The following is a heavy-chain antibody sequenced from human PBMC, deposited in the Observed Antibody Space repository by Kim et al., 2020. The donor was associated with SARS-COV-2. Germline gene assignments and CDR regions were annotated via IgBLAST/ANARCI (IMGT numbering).Heavy chain of an antibody. CDR2: INHSGST. J-gene: IGHJ6*02. V-gene: IGHV4-34*01. Sequence: SETLSLTCAVYGGSFSGYYWSWIRQPPGKGLEWIGEINHSGSTNYNPSLKSRVTISVDTSKNQFSLKLSSVTAADTAVYYCARRSHRTKPPYYYYYGMDVWGQGTTVTVSS. CDR3: ARRSHRTKPPYYYYYGMDV. CDR1: GGSFSGYY.